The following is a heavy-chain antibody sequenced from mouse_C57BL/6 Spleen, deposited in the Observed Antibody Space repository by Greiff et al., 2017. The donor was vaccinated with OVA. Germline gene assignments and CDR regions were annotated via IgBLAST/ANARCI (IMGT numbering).Heavy chain of an antibody. CDR3: ARGGGSSPFYAMDY. V-gene: IGHV1-39*01. D-gene: IGHD1-1*01. Sequence: VQLKQSGPELVKPGASVKISCKASGYSFTDYNMNWVKQSNGKSLEWIGVINPNYGTTSYNQKFKGKATLTVDQSSSTAYMQLNSLTSEDSAVYYCARGGGSSPFYAMDYWGQGTSVTVSS. CDR2: INPNYGTT. CDR1: GYSFTDYN. J-gene: IGHJ4*01.